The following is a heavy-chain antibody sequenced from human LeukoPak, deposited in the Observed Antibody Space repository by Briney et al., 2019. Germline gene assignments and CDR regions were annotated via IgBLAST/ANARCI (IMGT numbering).Heavy chain of an antibody. Sequence: GGSLRLSCAASGFAFNNYAMNWVRQAPGKEPEWVSVILNSGGTTYYADSVKGRFTISRDDSKNTLYLQMNSLRAEDTAVYYCARDYGDSAPDYWGQGTLVTVSS. D-gene: IGHD7-27*01. CDR1: GFAFNNYA. CDR2: ILNSGGTT. J-gene: IGHJ4*02. CDR3: ARDYGDSAPDY. V-gene: IGHV3-23*01.